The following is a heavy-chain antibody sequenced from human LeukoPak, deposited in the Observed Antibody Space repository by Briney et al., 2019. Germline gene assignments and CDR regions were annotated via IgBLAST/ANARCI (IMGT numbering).Heavy chain of an antibody. CDR2: IYDSGST. Sequence: SSETLSLTCTVSGGSISSHYWSWLRQSPGKGLEWIGYIYDSGSTNYNPSLKSRVTISVATSKNQFSLKLSSVTAADTAVYYCARAGGGYNLDYWGQGILVTVSS. CDR3: ARAGGGYNLDY. V-gene: IGHV4-59*11. J-gene: IGHJ4*02. D-gene: IGHD5-18*01. CDR1: GGSISSHY.